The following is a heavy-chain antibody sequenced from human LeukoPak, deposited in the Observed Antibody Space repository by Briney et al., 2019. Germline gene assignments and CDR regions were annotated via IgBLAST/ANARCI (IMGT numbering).Heavy chain of an antibody. D-gene: IGHD1-14*01. CDR2: ISSGGNT. Sequence: PGGSLRLSCAASGFTFRSYGMHWVRQAPGKGLEWVSFISSGGNTDHSDSVKGRFTISRDNSKNTLYLQMNSLRAEDTAVYYCARVRLQPRTLLDDAFDIWGQGTMVTVSS. CDR3: ARVRLQPRTLLDDAFDI. CDR1: GFTFRSYG. V-gene: IGHV3-NL1*01. J-gene: IGHJ3*02.